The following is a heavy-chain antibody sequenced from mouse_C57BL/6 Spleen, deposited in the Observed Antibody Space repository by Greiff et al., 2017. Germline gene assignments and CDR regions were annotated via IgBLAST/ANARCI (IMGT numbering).Heavy chain of an antibody. D-gene: IGHD1-1*01. CDR3: ARSGNYGRGFAY. Sequence: QVQLQQSGAELVKPGASVKISCKASGYAFSSYWMNWVKQRPGKGLEWIGQIYPGDGDTNYNGKFKGKATLTADKSSSTAYMPLSSLTSEDSAVYFCARSGNYGRGFAYWGQGTLVTVSA. CDR1: GYAFSSYW. J-gene: IGHJ3*01. V-gene: IGHV1-80*01. CDR2: IYPGDGDT.